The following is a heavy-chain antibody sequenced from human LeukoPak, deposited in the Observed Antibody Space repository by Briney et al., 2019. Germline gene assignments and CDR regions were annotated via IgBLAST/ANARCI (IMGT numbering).Heavy chain of an antibody. V-gene: IGHV4-4*07. CDR2: IYTSGST. CDR3: ARTSRPESYCSSTSCYGGVFDY. CDR1: GGSISSYY. D-gene: IGHD2-2*01. J-gene: IGHJ4*02. Sequence: PSETLSLTCTVSGGSISSYYWSWIRQPAGKGLEWIGRIYTSGSTNYNPSLKSRVTMSVDTSKNQFSPKLSSVTAADTAVYYCARTSRPESYCSSTSCYGGVFDYWGQGTLVTVSS.